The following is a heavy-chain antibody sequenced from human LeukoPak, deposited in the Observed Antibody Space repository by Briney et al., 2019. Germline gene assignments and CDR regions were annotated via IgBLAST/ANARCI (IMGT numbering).Heavy chain of an antibody. D-gene: IGHD3-22*01. J-gene: IGHJ1*01. Sequence: GGSLRLSCAASGFTVSSNYVSWVRQAPGKGLEWVSVIYSGGNTYYADSVKGRLTISRDNSKNTLYLQMNSLRAEDTAVYYCALGDTSGYYYFQHWGQGTLVTVSS. CDR2: IYSGGNT. CDR3: ALGDTSGYYYFQH. V-gene: IGHV3-53*01. CDR1: GFTVSSNY.